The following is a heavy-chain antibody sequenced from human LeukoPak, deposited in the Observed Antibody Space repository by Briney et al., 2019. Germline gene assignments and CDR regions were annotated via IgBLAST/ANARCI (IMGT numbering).Heavy chain of an antibody. J-gene: IGHJ4*02. CDR2: ISGSGGST. V-gene: IGHV3-23*01. D-gene: IGHD3-22*01. Sequence: GGSLRLSCAASGFTFSSFAMSWVRQAPGKGLEWVSTISGSGGSTYYADSVKGRFTISRDNSKNTLYLQMNSLRAKDTAVYYCAKVFPYYDSSGRYFDYWGQGTLVTVSS. CDR1: GFTFSSFA. CDR3: AKVFPYYDSSGRYFDY.